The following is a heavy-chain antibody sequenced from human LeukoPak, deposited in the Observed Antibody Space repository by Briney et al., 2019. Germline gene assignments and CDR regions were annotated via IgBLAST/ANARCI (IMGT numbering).Heavy chain of an antibody. V-gene: IGHV3-21*01. J-gene: IGHJ4*02. CDR1: GFTFSSYS. D-gene: IGHD6-19*01. CDR3: ARMIAVAGPYFFDY. CDR2: ITSINSYI. Sequence: GGSLRLSCAASGFTFSSYSISWVRQAPGKGLEWVSSITSINSYIYYADSVKGRFTISRDNAKNSLYLHMNSLRAEDTAVYFCARMIAVAGPYFFDYWGQGTLVTVSS.